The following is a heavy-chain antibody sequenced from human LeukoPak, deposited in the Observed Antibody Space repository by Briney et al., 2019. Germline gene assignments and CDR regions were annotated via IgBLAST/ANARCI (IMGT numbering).Heavy chain of an antibody. CDR2: IHSSSEGE. V-gene: IGHV1-2*06. J-gene: IGHJ4*02. CDR1: GYAFTDHY. D-gene: IGHD6-6*01. Sequence: ASVKVSCKASGYAFTDHYIHWVRQAPGQGPEWMGQIHSSSEGEKYAQKFQGRITVLRDTSINTIYMELTSLTSDDTAVYYCAREPYSTSSDRHGRTFDYWGQGTLVTISS. CDR3: AREPYSTSSDRHGRTFDY.